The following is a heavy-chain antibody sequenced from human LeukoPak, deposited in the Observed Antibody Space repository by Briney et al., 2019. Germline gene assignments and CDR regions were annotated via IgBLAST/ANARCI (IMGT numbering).Heavy chain of an antibody. V-gene: IGHV1-46*01. J-gene: IGHJ4*01. D-gene: IGHD1-26*01. CDR2: INPSGGST. Sequence: ASVTVSCKASGNTFTGYNIHWVRQAPGQGLEWMGIINPSGGSTSYAQKFQGRVTMTRDMSTSTVYMELSSLRSEDTAVYYCAKRRYLPPFWGPGTLVTVPS. CDR1: GNTFTGYN. CDR3: AKRRYLPPF.